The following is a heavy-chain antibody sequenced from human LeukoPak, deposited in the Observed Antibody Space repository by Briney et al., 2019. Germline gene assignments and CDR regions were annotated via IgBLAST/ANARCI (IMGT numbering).Heavy chain of an antibody. CDR2: ISSSGSTI. J-gene: IGHJ6*02. V-gene: IGHV3-11*01. CDR3: ARDRTRPELNYYYGMDV. D-gene: IGHD1-7*01. CDR1: GFTFSDYY. Sequence: GGSRRLSCAASGFTFSDYYMSWIRQAPGEGLEWVSYISSSGSTIYYADSGKGRFTISRDNAKNSLYLQMNSLRAEDTAVYYCARDRTRPELNYYYGMDVWGQGTTVTVSS.